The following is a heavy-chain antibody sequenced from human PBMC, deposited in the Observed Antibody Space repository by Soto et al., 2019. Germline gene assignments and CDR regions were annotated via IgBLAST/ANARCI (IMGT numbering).Heavy chain of an antibody. D-gene: IGHD2-15*01. V-gene: IGHV3-23*01. CDR2: ISGSGGST. CDR1: GFTFSSYA. Sequence: GGSLRLSCAASGFTFSSYAMSWVRQAPGKGPEWVSAISGSGGSTYYADSVKGRFTISRDNSKNTLYLQMNSLRAEDTAVYYCANPSLYCSGGSCPFDYWGQGTLVTVSS. J-gene: IGHJ4*02. CDR3: ANPSLYCSGGSCPFDY.